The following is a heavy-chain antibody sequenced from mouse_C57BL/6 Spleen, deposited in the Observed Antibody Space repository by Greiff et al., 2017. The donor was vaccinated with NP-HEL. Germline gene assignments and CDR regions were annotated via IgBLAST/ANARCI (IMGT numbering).Heavy chain of an antibody. V-gene: IGHV1-7*01. D-gene: IGHD2-3*01. CDR2: INPSSGST. J-gene: IGHJ4*01. CDR3: ARESYDGYYGAMDY. CDR1: GYTFTSYW. Sequence: VQLQQSGAELAKPGASVKLSCKASGYTFTSYWMHWVKPRPGQGLEWIGYINPSSGSTKYNQKFKDKVTLTADKSSSTANMQLSSLTYEDSAVYYCARESYDGYYGAMDYWGQGTSVTVSS.